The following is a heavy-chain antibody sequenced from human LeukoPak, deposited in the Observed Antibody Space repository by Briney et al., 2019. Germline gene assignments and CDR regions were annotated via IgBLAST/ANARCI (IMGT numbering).Heavy chain of an antibody. J-gene: IGHJ4*02. D-gene: IGHD6-6*01. CDR1: GFTFKNYA. CDR2: ISWNSGNV. CDR3: AKSGTYSSSSGYIDS. Sequence: GGSLRLSRAASGFTFKNYAMHWVRQAPGKGLEWVSSISWNSGNVDYADSVKGRFTLSRDNAKNSLYLQMSSLRAEDTALYYCAKSGTYSSSSGYIDSWGQGTLVTVSS. V-gene: IGHV3-9*01.